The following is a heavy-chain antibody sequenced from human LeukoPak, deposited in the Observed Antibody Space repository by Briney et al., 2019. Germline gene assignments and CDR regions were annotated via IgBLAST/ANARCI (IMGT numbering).Heavy chain of an antibody. J-gene: IGHJ4*02. D-gene: IGHD5-24*01. Sequence: GGSLRLSCAASGFTFSGYWIHWVRQAPGKGLVWVSRINTDGSITNYADSVKGRFTISRDNSKNTLYLQMNSLRAEDTAVYYCARGAGYNYPYYFDYWGQGTLVTVSS. V-gene: IGHV3-74*01. CDR3: ARGAGYNYPYYFDY. CDR2: INTDGSIT. CDR1: GFTFSGYW.